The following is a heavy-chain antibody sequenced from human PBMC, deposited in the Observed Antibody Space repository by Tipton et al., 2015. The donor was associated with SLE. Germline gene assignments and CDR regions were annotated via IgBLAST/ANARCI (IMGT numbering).Heavy chain of an antibody. CDR2: ISSSGNTI. V-gene: IGHV3-11*04. Sequence: SLRLSCAASGFTFSDYYMSWIRQAPGKGPEWVSYISSSGNTIYDAGSVKGRFTISRDNAKNSLYLQMNSLRAEDTAVYYCARCSCSSPPCRYYYGLDVWGQGTTVTVSS. D-gene: IGHD2-2*01. J-gene: IGHJ6*02. CDR1: GFTFSDYY. CDR3: ARCSCSSPPCRYYYGLDV.